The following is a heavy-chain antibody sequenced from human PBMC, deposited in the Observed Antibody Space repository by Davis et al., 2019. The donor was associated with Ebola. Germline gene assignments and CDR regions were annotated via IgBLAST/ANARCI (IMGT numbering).Heavy chain of an antibody. CDR1: GFSLSNAGMG. J-gene: IGHJ3*02. Sequence: SGPTLVKPTETLTLTCTVSGFSLSNAGMGVSWIRQPPGKALEWLAHIFSNDEKSYSTSLKSRLTISKDTSKSQVVLTMTNVDPVDTATYYCARAIKALDDAFDMWGQGTRVTVSS. D-gene: IGHD2-21*01. V-gene: IGHV2-26*01. CDR2: IFSNDEK. CDR3: ARAIKALDDAFDM.